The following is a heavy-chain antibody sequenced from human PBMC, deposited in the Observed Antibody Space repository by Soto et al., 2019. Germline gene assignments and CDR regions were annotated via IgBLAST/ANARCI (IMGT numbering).Heavy chain of an antibody. CDR1: GFTFTRYS. CDR2: ISYDGSNK. CDR3: AKVRRLGELSPVDY. Sequence: PGGSLRLSCAASGFTFTRYSMNWVRQAPGKGLEWVAVISYDGSNKYYADSVKGRFTISRDNSKNTLYLQMNSLRAEDTAVYYCAKVRRLGELSPVDYWGQGTLVTVSS. J-gene: IGHJ4*02. D-gene: IGHD3-16*02. V-gene: IGHV3-30*18.